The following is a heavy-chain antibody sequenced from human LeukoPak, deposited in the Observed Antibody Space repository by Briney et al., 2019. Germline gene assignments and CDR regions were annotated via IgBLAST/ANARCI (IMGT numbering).Heavy chain of an antibody. D-gene: IGHD3-22*01. Sequence: GESLKISCQGSGYSFTSYWIGWVRQMPGKGLEWMGIIYPGDSDTRYSPSFQGQVTISADKSISTAYLQWSSLKASDTAMYYCARLGAPYYYYDSSGYHYYFDYWGQGTLVTVSS. CDR3: ARLGAPYYYYDSSGYHYYFDY. V-gene: IGHV5-51*01. J-gene: IGHJ4*02. CDR1: GYSFTSYW. CDR2: IYPGDSDT.